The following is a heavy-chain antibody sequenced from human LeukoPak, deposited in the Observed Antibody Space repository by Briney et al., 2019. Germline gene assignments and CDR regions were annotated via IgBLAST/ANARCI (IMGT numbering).Heavy chain of an antibody. CDR2: INHSGSI. D-gene: IGHD3-22*01. CDR1: GGSFSGYY. Sequence: SETLSLTCAVYGGSFSGYYWSWIRQPPGKGLEWIGEINHSGSINYNPSLKSRVTISVDTSKNQFSLKLSSVTAADTAVYYCARGSGYYDSSGQTWFDPWGQGTLVTVSS. V-gene: IGHV4-34*01. CDR3: ARGSGYYDSSGQTWFDP. J-gene: IGHJ5*02.